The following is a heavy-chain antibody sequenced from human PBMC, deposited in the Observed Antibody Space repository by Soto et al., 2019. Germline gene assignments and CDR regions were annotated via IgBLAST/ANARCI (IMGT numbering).Heavy chain of an antibody. CDR3: ASGGLYSSVDTCFEP. CDR2: ISRSGSTI. J-gene: IGHJ5*02. CDR1: SFPFINYE. Sequence: GQSLRLSGAVSSFPFINYELNWVRPAPRNGLDWVSYISRSGSTIYYADSVKGRLTISRDNAKNSLYLHMNRLSAEDTAVYYRASGGLYSSVDTCFEPWGQATLVTVSS. D-gene: IGHD6-25*01. V-gene: IGHV3-48*03.